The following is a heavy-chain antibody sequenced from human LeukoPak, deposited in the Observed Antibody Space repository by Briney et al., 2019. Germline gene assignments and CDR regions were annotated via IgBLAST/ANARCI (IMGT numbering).Heavy chain of an antibody. CDR3: SRNYPADGQAYVVY. D-gene: IGHD5-24*01. CDR2: IYYSGGT. J-gene: IGHJ4*02. V-gene: IGHV4-39*01. CDR1: GVTISTCCFN. Sequence: SETLSLTCTASGVTISTCCFNWGWIRQPPGKGLEWIGTIYYSGGTYYNPSLKSRVIMSVDTSQNQFSLKLSSVTAADTAVYYCSRNYPADGQAYVVYWCQGALVTVSS.